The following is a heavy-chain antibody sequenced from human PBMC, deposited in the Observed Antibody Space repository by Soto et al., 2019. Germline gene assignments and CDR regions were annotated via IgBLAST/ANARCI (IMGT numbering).Heavy chain of an antibody. CDR1: GGSISSSGYY. J-gene: IGHJ4*02. V-gene: IGHV4-39*01. CDR3: ARHYKAARPLAVYYFDY. CDR2: IYYSGST. Sequence: PSETLSLTCTVSGGSISSSGYYWGRIRQPPGKGLEWIGSIYYSGSTYYNPSLKSRVTISVDTSKNQFSLKLSSVTAADTAVYYCARHYKAARPLAVYYFDYWGQGTLVTVSS. D-gene: IGHD6-6*01.